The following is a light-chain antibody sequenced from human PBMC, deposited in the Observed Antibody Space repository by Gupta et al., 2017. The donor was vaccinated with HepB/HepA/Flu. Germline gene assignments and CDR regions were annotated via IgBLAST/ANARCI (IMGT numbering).Light chain of an antibody. CDR2: VNN. CDR1: SSNIGRNY. V-gene: IGLV1-47*01. Sequence: QSVLTQPPSASGTPGQRVTISCSGGSSNIGRNYVYWYQHLPGTAPNLLLSVNNRRPSGGPARFSGSKSGTSASLAINVLRSEDEADYYCAAWDGTLGGSYLFGSGTKVTVL. J-gene: IGLJ1*01. CDR3: AAWDGTLGGSYL.